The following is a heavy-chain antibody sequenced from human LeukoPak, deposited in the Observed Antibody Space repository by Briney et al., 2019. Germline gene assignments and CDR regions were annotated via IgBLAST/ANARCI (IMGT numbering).Heavy chain of an antibody. CDR2: INPNSGGT. CDR1: RPPNTGYF. J-gene: IGHJ4*02. D-gene: IGHD3-10*01. Sequence: ASVKADGSSSRPPNTGYFTQSARPAPGQGPEWMGRINPNSGGTNYAQKFQGRVTMTRDTSISTAYMELSRLRSDDTAVYYCAREMTYYYGSGVDYWGQGTLVTVSS. CDR3: AREMTYYYGSGVDY. V-gene: IGHV1-2*02.